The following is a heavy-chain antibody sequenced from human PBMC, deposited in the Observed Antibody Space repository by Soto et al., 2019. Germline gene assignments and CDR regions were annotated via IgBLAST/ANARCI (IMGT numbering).Heavy chain of an antibody. CDR2: ISYDGSNK. CDR1: GFTVSSYG. J-gene: IGHJ6*02. CDR3: AKGGSGWFYYYYGMDV. D-gene: IGHD6-19*01. V-gene: IGHV3-30*18. Sequence: PGGSLRLSCAAAGFTVSSYGMHGVRQAPGKGQEWVAVISYDGSNKYYADFVKGRFTISRDNSKNTLYLQMNSLRAEDTAVYYCAKGGSGWFYYYYGMDVWGQGTTVTVSS.